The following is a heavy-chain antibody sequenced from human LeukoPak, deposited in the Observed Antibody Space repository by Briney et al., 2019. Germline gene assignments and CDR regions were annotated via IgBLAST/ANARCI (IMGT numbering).Heavy chain of an antibody. CDR1: GYTFTSYG. V-gene: IGHV1-69*13. D-gene: IGHD3-10*01. CDR2: IIPIFGTA. J-gene: IGHJ4*02. Sequence: ASVKVSCKASGYTFTSYGISWVRQAPGQGLEWMGGIIPIFGTANYAQKFQGRVTITADESTSTAYMELSSLRSEDTAVYYCARGYYGSGSYLAFDYWGQGTLVTVSS. CDR3: ARGYYGSGSYLAFDY.